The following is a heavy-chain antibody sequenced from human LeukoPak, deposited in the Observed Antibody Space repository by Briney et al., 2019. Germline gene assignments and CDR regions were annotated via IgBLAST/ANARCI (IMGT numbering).Heavy chain of an antibody. CDR3: ANLYGAGSISFDI. V-gene: IGHV3-23*01. D-gene: IGHD3-10*01. CDR1: GYTFSIYD. J-gene: IGHJ3*02. CDR2: ISGSDGST. Sequence: GGSLRLSCAASGYTFSIYDMSWVRQAPGKGLEWVSAISGSDGSTYYADSVKGRFTISRDNSKNTLYLQMNSLRAEDTAVYYCANLYGAGSISFDIWGQGTMVTVSS.